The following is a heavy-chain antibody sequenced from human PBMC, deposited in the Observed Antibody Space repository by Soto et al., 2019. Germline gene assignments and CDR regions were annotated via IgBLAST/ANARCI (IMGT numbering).Heavy chain of an antibody. V-gene: IGHV5-10-1*01. D-gene: IGHD3-22*01. CDR1: GYSFINYW. CDR3: ARRRKIVGDAFDI. Sequence: EVQLVQSGAEVKKPGESLRISCEASGYSFINYWITWVRQMPGKGLEWMGRIDPSDSYTEYSPSFQGRVTISVDKSISTAYVQWSTLKASDTAMYYCARRRKIVGDAFDIWGQGAMVTVSS. J-gene: IGHJ3*02. CDR2: IDPSDSYT.